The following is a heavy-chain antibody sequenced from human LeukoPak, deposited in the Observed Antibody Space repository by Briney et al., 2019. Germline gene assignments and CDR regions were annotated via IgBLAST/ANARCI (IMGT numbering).Heavy chain of an antibody. D-gene: IGHD3-3*01. Sequence: SETLSLTCTVSGDSIGRSSYFWAWIRQPPGKGLEWIGSVYSSGSTYYNPSLRSQITISVDTSKNQFSLKLTSVAAADTAMYYCTKDMEYPGAGFDYWGQGIPVTVSS. CDR1: GDSIGRSSYF. CDR3: TKDMEYPGAGFDY. CDR2: VYSSGST. V-gene: IGHV4-39*07. J-gene: IGHJ4*02.